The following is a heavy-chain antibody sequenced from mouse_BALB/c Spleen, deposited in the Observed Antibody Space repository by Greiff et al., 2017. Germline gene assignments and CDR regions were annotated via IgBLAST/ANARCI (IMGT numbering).Heavy chain of an antibody. CDR3: ASSTNWAWFAY. CDR2: INPSTGYT. CDR1: GYTFTSYW. Sequence: VQLLQSGADLAKPGASLKMSCTASGYTFTSYWMHWVTQRPGQGLEWIGYINPSTGYTEYNKKFKDKATLTADKSSSTAYMQLSSLTSEDSAVYYCASSTNWAWFAYWGQGTLVTVSA. V-gene: IGHV1-7*01. J-gene: IGHJ3*01.